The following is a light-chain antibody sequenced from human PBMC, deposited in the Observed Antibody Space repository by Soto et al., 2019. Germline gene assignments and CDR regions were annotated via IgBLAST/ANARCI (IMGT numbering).Light chain of an antibody. CDR2: GAS. Sequence: EIVMTHSPATLSVSPGERATLYCSASQSVSSNLAWYQQKPGQAPRLLIYGASTRATGIPARFSGSGSGTEFTLTISSLQSEDFAVYYCQQYNNWPPVTFGQGTKVDIK. CDR1: QSVSSN. CDR3: QQYNNWPPVT. V-gene: IGKV3-15*01. J-gene: IGKJ1*01.